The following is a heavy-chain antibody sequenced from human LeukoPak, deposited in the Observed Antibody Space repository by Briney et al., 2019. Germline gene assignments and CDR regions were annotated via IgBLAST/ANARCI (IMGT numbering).Heavy chain of an antibody. J-gene: IGHJ4*02. D-gene: IGHD3-22*01. CDR2: INWNGGST. CDR3: ARARGDTMIVVVTAYFDY. CDR1: GFTFDDYD. Sequence: PGGSLRLSCAASGFTFDDYDMSWVRQAPGKGLEWVAGINWNGGSTGYADSVKGRFTISRDNAKNSLYLQMNSLRDENTALYYCARARGDTMIVVVTAYFDYWGQGTLVTVSS. V-gene: IGHV3-20*04.